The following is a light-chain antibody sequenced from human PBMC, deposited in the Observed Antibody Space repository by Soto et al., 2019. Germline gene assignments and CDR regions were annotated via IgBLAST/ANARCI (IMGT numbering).Light chain of an antibody. Sequence: EIVMTQSPATLSVSPGARATLSCRASQSVSSNFAWYQQKPGQAPRLLIYGASTRATGIPARFSGSGSGTEFTLTISSLQSEDFAVYYCQQYNNWPGRTFRQGTKVELK. CDR3: QQYNNWPGRT. V-gene: IGKV3-15*01. CDR2: GAS. J-gene: IGKJ1*01. CDR1: QSVSSN.